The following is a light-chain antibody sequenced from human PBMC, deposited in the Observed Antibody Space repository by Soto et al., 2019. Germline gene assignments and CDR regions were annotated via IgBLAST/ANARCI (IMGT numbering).Light chain of an antibody. V-gene: IGLV2-23*02. Sequence: ALTQPSSVCGSPGQSITISCTGNSSDDGSYNLVSWYQQHPCNAPKLMIYEVSKRPSWVSNRFSGSKSGNTASLTISGLQAEDEADYYCCSYAGTLDVFGTGTKVTVL. J-gene: IGLJ1*01. CDR1: SSDDGSYNL. CDR2: EVS. CDR3: CSYAGTLDV.